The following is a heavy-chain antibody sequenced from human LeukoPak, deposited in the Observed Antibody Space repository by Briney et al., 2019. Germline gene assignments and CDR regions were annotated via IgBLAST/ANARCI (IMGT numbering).Heavy chain of an antibody. CDR1: GYTFTDYY. J-gene: IGHJ5*02. D-gene: IGHD5-18*01. Sequence: ASVKVSCKASGYTFTDYYIHWVRQAPGQGLEWMGWINPNSGGTNYAQKFQGRVTMTRDTSISTAYMELSRLRSDDTAVYYCARGGDVDTAMVSLYNWFDPWGQGTLVTVSS. V-gene: IGHV1-2*02. CDR2: INPNSGGT. CDR3: ARGGDVDTAMVSLYNWFDP.